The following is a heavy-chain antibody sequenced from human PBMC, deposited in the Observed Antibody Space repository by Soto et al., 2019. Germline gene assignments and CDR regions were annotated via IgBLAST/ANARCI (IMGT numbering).Heavy chain of an antibody. Sequence: EAQLLASGGGLVQPGGALRLSCVGSGFTFRDHAMRWVRQAPGRGLEWVSAISANGGSIQHADSVKGRFSVSRDNAKNTVYLQMDNLSTEDSAVYYCAKDRYYDTPGWFDPWGQGSRVIVSS. CDR3: AKDRYYDTPGWFDP. J-gene: IGHJ5*02. CDR1: GFTFRDHA. D-gene: IGHD3-22*01. CDR2: ISANGGSI. V-gene: IGHV3-23*01.